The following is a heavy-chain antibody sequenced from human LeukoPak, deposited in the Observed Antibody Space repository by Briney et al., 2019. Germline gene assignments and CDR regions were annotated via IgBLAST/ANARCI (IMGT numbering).Heavy chain of an antibody. CDR3: ARGSDSSSNYYYYVDV. D-gene: IGHD6-6*01. Sequence: GASVKVSCKASGYTFTSYDINWVRQATGQGLEWMGWMNPNSGNTGYAQKFQGRVTMTRNTSISTAYMELSSLRSEDTAVYYCARGSDSSSNYYYYVDVWGKGTTVTVSS. J-gene: IGHJ6*03. V-gene: IGHV1-8*01. CDR2: MNPNSGNT. CDR1: GYTFTSYD.